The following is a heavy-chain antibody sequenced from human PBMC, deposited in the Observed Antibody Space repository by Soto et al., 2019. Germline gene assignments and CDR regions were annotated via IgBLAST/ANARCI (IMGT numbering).Heavy chain of an antibody. Sequence: ASVKVSCKASGYTFTSYAMHWVRQAPGQRLEWMGWINAGNGNTKYSQKFQGRVTITRDTSASTAYMELSSLRSEDTAVYYCARDYQSHWYPLDYWGQGTPVTVSS. D-gene: IGHD1-20*01. V-gene: IGHV1-3*01. CDR2: INAGNGNT. CDR3: ARDYQSHWYPLDY. J-gene: IGHJ4*02. CDR1: GYTFTSYA.